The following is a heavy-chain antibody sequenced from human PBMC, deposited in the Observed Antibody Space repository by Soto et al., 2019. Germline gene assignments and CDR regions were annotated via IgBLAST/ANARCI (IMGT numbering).Heavy chain of an antibody. V-gene: IGHV4-39*07. CDR2: IYHSGST. J-gene: IGHJ6*03. CDR1: GGSISSSSYY. Sequence: SETLSLTCTVSGGSISSSSYYWGWIRQPPEKGLEWIGSIYHSGSTYYNTSLKSRVTISVDKSKNQFSLKLSSVTAADTAVYYCASGILTGYRYYYYYYMDVWGKGTTVTVSS. CDR3: ASGILTGYRYYYYYYMDV. D-gene: IGHD3-9*01.